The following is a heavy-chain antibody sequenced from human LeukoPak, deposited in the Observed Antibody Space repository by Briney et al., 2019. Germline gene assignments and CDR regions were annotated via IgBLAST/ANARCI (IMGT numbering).Heavy chain of an antibody. CDR1: GFTFDNYW. J-gene: IGHJ4*02. D-gene: IGHD3-10*01. CDR3: ARAQPFGGC. Sequence: GGSLRLSCAASGFTFDNYWMTWVRQAPGKGLEWVANIRQDGGEKYYVDSVKGRFTISRDNTKNSLYLQMNSLRAEDTAVYYCARAQPFGGCWGQGTLVIVSS. CDR2: IRQDGGEK. V-gene: IGHV3-7*01.